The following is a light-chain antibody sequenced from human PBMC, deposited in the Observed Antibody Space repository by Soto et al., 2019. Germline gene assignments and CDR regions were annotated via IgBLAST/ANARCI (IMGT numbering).Light chain of an antibody. J-gene: IGLJ2*01. Sequence: QSALTQPASVSGSPGQSITISCTGTSSDVGGYNYVSWYQQHPGKAPKLMIYHVSNRPSGVSNRFSGSKSGNTASLTISGLQAEDESDYYCSSYTSGSILVVFGGGTQLTVL. CDR3: SSYTSGSILVV. V-gene: IGLV2-14*01. CDR1: SSDVGGYNY. CDR2: HVS.